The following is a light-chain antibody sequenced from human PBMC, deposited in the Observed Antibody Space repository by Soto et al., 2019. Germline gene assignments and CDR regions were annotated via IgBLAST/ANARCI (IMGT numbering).Light chain of an antibody. CDR2: GAS. CDR3: QQYDQWWT. J-gene: IGKJ1*01. Sequence: EIVLTQSPGTLSLSPGERATLAYRASQSVTSRYLAWYQQKPGQATRLLIYGASSRGTGIPDRFSGSGSGTEFPLTISSLQSEDFGIYFCQQYDQWWTFGQGTKVDIK. CDR1: QSVTSRY. V-gene: IGKV3-20*01.